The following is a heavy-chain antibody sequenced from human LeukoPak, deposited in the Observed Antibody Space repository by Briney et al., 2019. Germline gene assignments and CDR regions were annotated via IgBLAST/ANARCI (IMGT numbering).Heavy chain of an antibody. J-gene: IGHJ4*02. CDR1: GYTLTELS. CDR2: FDLEDGET. D-gene: IGHD1-26*01. CDR3: ATGKEGATGRIFDY. Sequence: SSVKVSCKVSGYTLTELSMHWVRQAPGKGLEWKGGFDLEDGETIYAQKFQGRVTMTEDTSTDTAYMELSNLRTEDTAVYYCATGKEGATGRIFDYWGQGTLVTVSS. V-gene: IGHV1-24*01.